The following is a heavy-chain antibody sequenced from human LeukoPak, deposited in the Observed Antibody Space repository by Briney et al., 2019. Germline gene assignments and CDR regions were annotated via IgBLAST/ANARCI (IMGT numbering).Heavy chain of an antibody. D-gene: IGHD3-22*01. Sequence: VASVKVSCKASGYTFTSYYIHWVRQATGQGLEWMGWMNPNSGNTGYAQKFQGRVTMTRNTSISIAYMELSSLRSEDTAVYYCARVPGSYYYDSSGYYDAFDIWGQGTMVTVSS. J-gene: IGHJ3*02. CDR1: GYTFTSYY. V-gene: IGHV1-8*02. CDR3: ARVPGSYYYDSSGYYDAFDI. CDR2: MNPNSGNT.